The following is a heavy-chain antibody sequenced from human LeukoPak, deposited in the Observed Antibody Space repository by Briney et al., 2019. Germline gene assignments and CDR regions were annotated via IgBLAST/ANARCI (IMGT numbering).Heavy chain of an antibody. CDR3: AREGPSGRFDP. V-gene: IGHV6-1*01. J-gene: IGHJ5*02. CDR1: GDSLSSNSAA. Sequence: SQTLSLTCAISGDSLSSNSAAWHWIRQSPSRGLEWLGRTYYRSKWYNDYALSVKSRIIINPDTSKNQFSLQLNSVTPEDTAVYYCAREGPSGRFDPWGQGTLVTVSS. D-gene: IGHD6-25*01. CDR2: TYYRSKWYN.